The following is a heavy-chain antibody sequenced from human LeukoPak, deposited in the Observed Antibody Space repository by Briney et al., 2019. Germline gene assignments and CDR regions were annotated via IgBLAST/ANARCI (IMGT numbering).Heavy chain of an antibody. CDR2: ISSSGSTI. Sequence: GGSLRLSCAASGFTFSSYEMNWVRQAPGKGLQWVSYISSSGSTIYYADSVKGRFTISSDNAKNSLYLQMNSLRAEDTAVYYCARDPTYDSSGYGAQYYFDYWGQGTLVTVSS. CDR3: ARDPTYDSSGYGAQYYFDY. CDR1: GFTFSSYE. V-gene: IGHV3-48*03. J-gene: IGHJ4*02. D-gene: IGHD3-22*01.